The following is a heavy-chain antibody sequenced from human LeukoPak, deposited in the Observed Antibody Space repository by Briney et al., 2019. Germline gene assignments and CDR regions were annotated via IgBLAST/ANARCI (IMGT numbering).Heavy chain of an antibody. Sequence: GGSLRLSCAASGFTFSSYGMHWVRQAPGKGLEWVALIWYDGSNKYYTDSVKGRFTISRDNSNDTLYLQMNSLRAEDTAVCYCARDKNTRDGYNFFDDWGQGTLVTVSS. CDR2: IWYDGSNK. D-gene: IGHD5-24*01. CDR1: GFTFSSYG. V-gene: IGHV3-33*01. CDR3: ARDKNTRDGYNFFDD. J-gene: IGHJ4*02.